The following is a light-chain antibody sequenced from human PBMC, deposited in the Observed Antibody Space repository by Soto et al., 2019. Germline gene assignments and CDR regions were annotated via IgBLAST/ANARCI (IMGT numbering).Light chain of an antibody. V-gene: IGLV2-23*01. CDR1: SSDVGSYDL. CDR3: CSYAGGSTYG. CDR2: EDS. J-gene: IGLJ1*01. Sequence: QSALTQPASVSGSPGQSITVSCTGTSSDVGSYDLVSWYQLHPGKAPKLLIYEDSERPSGVSNRFSGSKSGTTASLTISGLQTEDEADYYCCSYAGGSTYGFGTGTKLTVL.